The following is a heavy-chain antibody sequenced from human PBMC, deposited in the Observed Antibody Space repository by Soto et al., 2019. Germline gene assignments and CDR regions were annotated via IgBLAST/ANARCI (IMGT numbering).Heavy chain of an antibody. CDR2: IIPIFGTA. J-gene: IGHJ6*02. D-gene: IGHD2-2*02. CDR3: ARRRYCSSTSCYMLNDYYYGMGV. Sequence: QVQLVQSGAEVQKPGSSVKVSCKASGGTFSSYAISWVRQAPGQGLEWMGGIIPIFGTANYAQKFQGRVTITADESTRTAYMELSSLRSEDTAVYYCARRRYCSSTSCYMLNDYYYGMGVWGQGTTVTVSS. CDR1: GGTFSSYA. V-gene: IGHV1-69*01.